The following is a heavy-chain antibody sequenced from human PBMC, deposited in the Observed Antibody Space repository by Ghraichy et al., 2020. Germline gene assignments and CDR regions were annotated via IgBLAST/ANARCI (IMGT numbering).Heavy chain of an antibody. CDR2: INHSGST. V-gene: IGHV4-34*01. CDR1: GGSFSGYY. CDR3: ARVSTVTVYYYGMDV. Sequence: SETLSLTCAVYGGSFSGYYWSWIRQPPGKGLEWIGEINHSGSTNYNPSLKSRVTISVDTSKNQFSLKLSSVTAADTAVYYCARVSTVTVYYYGMDVWGQGTTVTVSS. J-gene: IGHJ6*02. D-gene: IGHD4-17*01.